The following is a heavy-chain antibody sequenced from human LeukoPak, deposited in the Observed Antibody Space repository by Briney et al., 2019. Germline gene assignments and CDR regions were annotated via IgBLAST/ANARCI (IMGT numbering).Heavy chain of an antibody. Sequence: GGSLRLSCVASEFTFSRYSMNWVRQAPGEGLEWVSSISNTGGSTNYADSVKGRFTVSRDNSKNTLYLQMNSLRAEDTAVYYCVKDAGLFTYYFDFWGQGTLVTVSS. CDR3: VKDAGLFTYYFDF. J-gene: IGHJ4*02. V-gene: IGHV3-23*01. CDR2: ISNTGGST. CDR1: EFTFSRYS.